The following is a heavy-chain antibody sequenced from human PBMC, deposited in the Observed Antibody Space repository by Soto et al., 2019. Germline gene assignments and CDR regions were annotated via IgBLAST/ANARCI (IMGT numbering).Heavy chain of an antibody. V-gene: IGHV1-46*03. CDR3: AIFTGYCSSTSCYAFFALDI. D-gene: IGHD2-2*01. J-gene: IGHJ3*02. CDR2: INPSGGST. Sequence: QVQLVQSGAEVKKPGASVKVSCKASGYTFTSYYMHWVRQAPGQGLEWMGIINPSGGSTSYAQKFQGRVTMTRDTSTSTVYMELSSLRSEDTAVYYCAIFTGYCSSTSCYAFFALDIWGQGTMVTVSS. CDR1: GYTFTSYY.